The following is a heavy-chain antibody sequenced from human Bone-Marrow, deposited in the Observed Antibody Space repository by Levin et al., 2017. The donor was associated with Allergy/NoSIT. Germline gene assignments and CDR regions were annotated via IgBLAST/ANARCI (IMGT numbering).Heavy chain of an antibody. Sequence: LSLTCAASGFDFSDNWMSWVRRAPGRGLEWIGCVKSEPQGGTTDLAAPVKGRFIVSRDDSKNMLYLQMSSLKTEHTGVYYSNPHSRSYDMFTGGYVPYSFGSRGRGTLVTVPS. D-gene: IGHD3-9*01. CDR3: NPHSRSYDMFTGGYVPYSFGS. CDR1: GFDFSDNW. V-gene: IGHV3-15*01. CDR2: VKSEPQGGTT. J-gene: IGHJ4*02.